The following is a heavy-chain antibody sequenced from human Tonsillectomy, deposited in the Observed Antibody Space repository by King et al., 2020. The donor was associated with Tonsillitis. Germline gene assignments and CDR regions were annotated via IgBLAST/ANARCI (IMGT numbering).Heavy chain of an antibody. CDR2: IYPGDSDT. V-gene: IGHV5-51*01. J-gene: IGHJ5*02. CDR3: ARTYYYDSSGFNWFDP. CDR1: GYSFTSYW. D-gene: IGHD3-22*01. Sequence: VQLVESGAEVKKPGESLKISCKGSGYSFTSYWIGWVRQMPGKGLEWMGIIYPGDSDTRYSPSFQGQVTISADKSISTAYLQWSSLKASDTAMYYCARTYYYDSSGFNWFDPWGQGTLVTVSS.